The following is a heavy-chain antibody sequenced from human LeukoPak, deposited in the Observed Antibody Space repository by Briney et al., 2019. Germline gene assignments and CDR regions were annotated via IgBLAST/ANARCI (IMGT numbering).Heavy chain of an antibody. CDR3: ARRAAAGTGIGYYYGMYV. J-gene: IGHJ6*02. D-gene: IGHD6-13*01. CDR2: IIPIFGTA. CDR1: GGTFSSYA. V-gene: IGHV1-69*13. Sequence: SVKVSCKASGGTFSSYAISWVRQAPGQGLEWMGGIIPIFGTANYAQKFQGRVTITADESTSTAYMELSSLRSEDTAVYYCARRAAAGTGIGYYYGMYVWGQGTTVTVS.